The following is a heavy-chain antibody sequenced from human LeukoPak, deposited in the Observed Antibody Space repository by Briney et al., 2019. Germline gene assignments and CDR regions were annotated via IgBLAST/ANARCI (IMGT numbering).Heavy chain of an antibody. CDR2: IYYSGST. CDR1: GGSISSGSYY. J-gene: IGHJ4*02. V-gene: IGHV4-39*07. D-gene: IGHD3-3*01. Sequence: SETLSLTCTVSGGSISSGSYYWGWIRQPPGKGLEWIGSIYYSGSTYYNPPLKSRLTVSLDTSKNQFSLELSSVTAADTAVYYCVRDKTFEVVNYFDYWGQGTLVTVSS. CDR3: VRDKTFEVVNYFDY.